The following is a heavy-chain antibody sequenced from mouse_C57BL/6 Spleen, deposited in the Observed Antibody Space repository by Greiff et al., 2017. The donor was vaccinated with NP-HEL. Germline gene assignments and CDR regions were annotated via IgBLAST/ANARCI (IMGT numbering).Heavy chain of an antibody. CDR3: ARAYGRRSGYFDV. V-gene: IGHV3-1*01. D-gene: IGHD1-1*01. J-gene: IGHJ1*03. CDR2: ISYSGST. Sequence: EVQLQESGPGMVKPSQSLSLTCTVTGYSITSGYDWHWIRHFPGNKLGWMGYISYSGSTNYNPSLKSRISITHDTSKNHFFLKLNSVTTEDTATYYCARAYGRRSGYFDVWGTGTTVTVSS. CDR1: GYSITSGYD.